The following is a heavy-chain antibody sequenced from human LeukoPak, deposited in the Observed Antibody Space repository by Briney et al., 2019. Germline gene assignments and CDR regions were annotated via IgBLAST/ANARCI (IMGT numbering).Heavy chain of an antibody. CDR1: GGSFSGYY. CDR3: ARGYCSSTSCYVFWFDP. Sequence: SETLSLTCAVYGGSFSGYYWSWIRQPPGKGLEWIVEINHSGSTNYNPSLKSRVTISVDTSKNQFSLKLSSVTAADTAVYYCARGYCSSTSCYVFWFDPWGQGTLVTVSS. J-gene: IGHJ5*02. CDR2: INHSGST. V-gene: IGHV4-34*01. D-gene: IGHD2-2*01.